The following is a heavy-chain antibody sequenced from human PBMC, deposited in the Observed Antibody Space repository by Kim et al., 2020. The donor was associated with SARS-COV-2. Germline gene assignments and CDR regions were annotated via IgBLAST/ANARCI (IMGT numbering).Heavy chain of an antibody. Sequence: DSVKGRFTISRDNSKNTLYLQMNSLRAEDTAVYYCARTYSSGWSDDAFDIWGQGTMVTVSS. D-gene: IGHD6-19*01. CDR3: ARTYSSGWSDDAFDI. V-gene: IGHV3-30*07. J-gene: IGHJ3*02.